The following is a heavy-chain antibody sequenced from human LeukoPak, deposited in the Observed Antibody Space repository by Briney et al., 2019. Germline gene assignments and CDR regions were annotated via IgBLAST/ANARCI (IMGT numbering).Heavy chain of an antibody. Sequence: GGSLRLSCAASGFTFSSYAMSWVRQAPGKGLEWVSAISGSGGSTYYADYVKGRFTISRDNSKNTLYLQMNSLRAEDTAVYYCAKNRPTYYDYIWGSYRPNWFDPWGQGTLVTVSS. CDR2: ISGSGGST. J-gene: IGHJ5*02. CDR1: GFTFSSYA. V-gene: IGHV3-23*01. D-gene: IGHD3-16*02. CDR3: AKNRPTYYDYIWGSYRPNWFDP.